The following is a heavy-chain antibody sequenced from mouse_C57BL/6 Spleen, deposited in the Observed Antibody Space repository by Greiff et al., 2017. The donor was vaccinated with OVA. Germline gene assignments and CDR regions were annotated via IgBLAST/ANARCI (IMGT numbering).Heavy chain of an antibody. CDR1: GFTFSDYG. CDR3: ARFYSNYDWYFDV. V-gene: IGHV5-17*01. CDR2: ISSGSSTI. Sequence: EVQVVESGGGLVKPGGSLKLSCAASGFTFSDYGMHWVRQAPEKGLEWVAYISSGSSTIYYADTVKGRFTISRDNAKNTLCLQMPSLRSEDTAMYYCARFYSNYDWYFDVWGTGTTVTVSS. D-gene: IGHD2-5*01. J-gene: IGHJ1*03.